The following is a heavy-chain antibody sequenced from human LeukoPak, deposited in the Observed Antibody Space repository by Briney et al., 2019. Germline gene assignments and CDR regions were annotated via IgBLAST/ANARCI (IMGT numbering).Heavy chain of an antibody. J-gene: IGHJ4*02. CDR3: AKVVSYSGYDLHPSFDY. Sequence: PGRSLRLSCAASGFSVSSNYMSWVRQAPGKGLEWVSLIYTGGNTYYADSVKGRLTLSRDNSKNTVYLQMNSLRAEDTAVYYCAKVVSYSGYDLHPSFDYWGQGTLVTVSS. D-gene: IGHD5-12*01. CDR2: IYTGGNT. CDR1: GFSVSSNY. V-gene: IGHV3-66*01.